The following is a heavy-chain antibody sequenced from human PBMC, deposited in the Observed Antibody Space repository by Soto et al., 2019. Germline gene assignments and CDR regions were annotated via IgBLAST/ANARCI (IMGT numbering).Heavy chain of an antibody. D-gene: IGHD4-17*01. CDR2: INHSGST. CDR1: GGSFSGYY. Sequence: SETLSLTCAVYGGSFSGYYWSWIRQPPGKGLEWIGEINHSGSTNYNPSLKSRVTISVDTSKNQFSLKLSSVTAADTAVYYCARGNYGDPYWGQGTLVTVSS. CDR3: ARGNYGDPY. V-gene: IGHV4-34*01. J-gene: IGHJ4*02.